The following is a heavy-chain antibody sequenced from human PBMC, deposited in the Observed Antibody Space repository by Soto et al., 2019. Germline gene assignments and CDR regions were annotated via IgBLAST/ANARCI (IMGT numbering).Heavy chain of an antibody. CDR1: GGSFSRFY. J-gene: IGHJ4*02. Sequence: NPWGTLCVSCAFAGGSFSRFYLSWIRQSPGMGLEWIGEIGHRGSTNYNSSLKGRVAISIDTSKRQFSLRLSSMTSADTAVYYCASRANLDYDSSGPDFDSWGQGIQVT. CDR3: ASRANLDYDSSGPDFDS. D-gene: IGHD3-22*01. CDR2: IGHRGST. V-gene: IGHV4-34*01.